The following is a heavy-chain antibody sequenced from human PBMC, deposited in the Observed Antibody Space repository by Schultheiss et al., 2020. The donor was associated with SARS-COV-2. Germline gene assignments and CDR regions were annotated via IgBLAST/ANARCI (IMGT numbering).Heavy chain of an antibody. V-gene: IGHV4-34*01. D-gene: IGHD3-22*01. J-gene: IGHJ4*02. CDR1: GGSFSGYY. Sequence: SETLSLTCAVYGGSFSGYYWSWIRQPPGKGLEWIVEINHSGSTNYNPSLKSRVTISVDTSKNQFSLKLSSVTAADTAVYYCATGRRVYYYDSSGSFDYWGQGTLVTVSS. CDR2: INHSGST. CDR3: ATGRRVYYYDSSGSFDY.